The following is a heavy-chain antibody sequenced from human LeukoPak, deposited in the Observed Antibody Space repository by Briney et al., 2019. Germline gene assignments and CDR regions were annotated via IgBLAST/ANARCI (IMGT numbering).Heavy chain of an antibody. CDR1: GYSFTSYW. J-gene: IGHJ4*02. CDR3: ARHVNFRSPYDY. Sequence: GESLKISCKGSGYSFTSYWIGWVRQMPGKGLEWMGIIYPGDSDTRYSPSFQGRVTISADKSIDTAFLQWSSLRASDTAMYYCARHVNFRSPYDYWGQGTLVTVSS. D-gene: IGHD5-24*01. CDR2: IYPGDSDT. V-gene: IGHV5-51*01.